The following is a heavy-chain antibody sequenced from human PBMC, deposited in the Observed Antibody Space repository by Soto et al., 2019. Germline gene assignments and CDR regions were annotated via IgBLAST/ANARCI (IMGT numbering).Heavy chain of an antibody. V-gene: IGHV1-69*06. Sequence: SVQVSCKASGDSFSNYAINWVRQAPGQGLEWMGGIIPILDTANYTQNFQGRVTITADKSTSTAYMELRSLRYDDTAVYYCASGIAGYYYYGMDVWGQGTTVTVSS. J-gene: IGHJ6*02. CDR3: ASGIAGYYYYGMDV. D-gene: IGHD1-1*01. CDR1: GDSFSNYA. CDR2: IIPILDTA.